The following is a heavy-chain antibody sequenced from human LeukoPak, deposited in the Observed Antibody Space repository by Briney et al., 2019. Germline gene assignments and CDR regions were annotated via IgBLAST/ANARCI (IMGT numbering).Heavy chain of an antibody. Sequence: GGSLRLSCEVSGFTVSRHFMSWVRQAPGKGLDWVSVLYDDGTTHYADSVKGRFTISRDTSQNILYLEMNSLRADDTAVYYCASQFWWAAVPGTLDYWGQGTLVTVSS. CDR2: LYDDGTT. V-gene: IGHV3-53*01. CDR3: ASQFWWAAVPGTLDY. J-gene: IGHJ4*02. D-gene: IGHD6-19*01. CDR1: GFTVSRHF.